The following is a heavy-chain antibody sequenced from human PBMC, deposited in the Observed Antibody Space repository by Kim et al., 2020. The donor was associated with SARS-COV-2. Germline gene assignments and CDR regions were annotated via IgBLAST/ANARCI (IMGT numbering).Heavy chain of an antibody. CDR3: ARRFGGYDAFDI. D-gene: IGHD3-16*01. CDR1: GFTFSSYA. J-gene: IGHJ3*02. V-gene: IGHV3-30-3*01. CDR2: ISYDGSNK. Sequence: GGSLRLSCAASGFTFSSYAMHWVRQAPGKGLEWVAVISYDGSNKYYADSVKGRFTISRDNSKNTLYLQMNSLRAEDTAVYYCARRFGGYDAFDIWGQGT.